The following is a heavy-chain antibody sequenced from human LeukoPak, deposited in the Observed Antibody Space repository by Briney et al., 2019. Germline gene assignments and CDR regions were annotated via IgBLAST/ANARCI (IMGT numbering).Heavy chain of an antibody. CDR3: AGTIFGVVINYYYYYMDV. D-gene: IGHD3-3*01. CDR1: GGSVSGHY. V-gene: IGHV4-59*02. CDR2: VFASGST. J-gene: IGHJ6*03. Sequence: SETLSLTCSVSGGSVSGHYWSWIRQTPERGLEWLGFVFASGSTKYNPFFKSRVTMSADMSRNQFSLKLSSVTAADTAVYYCAGTIFGVVINYYYYYMDVWGKGTTVTVSS.